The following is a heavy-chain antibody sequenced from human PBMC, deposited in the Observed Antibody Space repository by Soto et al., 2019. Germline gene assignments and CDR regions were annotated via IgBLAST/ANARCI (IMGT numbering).Heavy chain of an antibody. D-gene: IGHD1-26*01. Sequence: ASVKVSCKASGYTFTNYGISWVRQAPGQGLEWMGWISAYNGNTNYAQKLQGRVTMTTDTSTSTAYMELRSLRSEDTAVYYCARDLNSGSYDDAFDIWGQGTMVTVS. CDR3: ARDLNSGSYDDAFDI. J-gene: IGHJ3*02. V-gene: IGHV1-18*01. CDR2: ISAYNGNT. CDR1: GYTFTNYG.